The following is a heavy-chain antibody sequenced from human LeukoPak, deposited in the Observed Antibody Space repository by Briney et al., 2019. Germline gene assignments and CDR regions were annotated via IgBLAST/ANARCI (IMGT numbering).Heavy chain of an antibody. CDR2: IFPSGGEI. J-gene: IGHJ4*02. CDR1: GGSISSGSHY. CDR3: ATYRQVLLPFES. D-gene: IGHD2-8*02. Sequence: PSETLSLTCTVSGGSISSGSHYWGWVRQPPGKGLEWVSSIFPSGGEIHYADSVRGRFTISRDNSKSTLSLQMNSLRAEDTAIYYCATYRQVLLPFESWGQGTLVTVSS. V-gene: IGHV3-23*01.